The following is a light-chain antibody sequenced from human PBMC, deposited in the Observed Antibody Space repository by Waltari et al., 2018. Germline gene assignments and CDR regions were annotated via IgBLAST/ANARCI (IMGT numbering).Light chain of an antibody. V-gene: IGKV1-5*03. CDR1: QSISSW. J-gene: IGKJ1*01. Sequence: DILMTQSPSTLSASVGDRVTITCRASQSISSWLAWYQQKPGKAPKLLIYKASSLETGVPSRFSGRGSGTEFTLTISNLQPDDFATYYCQQYNTYSTFGQGTKVEIK. CDR2: KAS. CDR3: QQYNTYST.